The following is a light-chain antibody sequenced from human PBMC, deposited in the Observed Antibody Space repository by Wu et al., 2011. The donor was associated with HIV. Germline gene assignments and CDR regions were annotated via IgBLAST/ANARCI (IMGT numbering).Light chain of an antibody. J-gene: IGKJ5*01. CDR1: QSINTGY. CDR3: QQRTTWPLT. V-gene: IGKV3D-20*02. Sequence: IVLTQSPGTLSLSPGERATLSCRASQSINTGYLAWYQQNPGQPPRLLIYDASKRATGIPDRFSGSGSGTDFTLTISSLEPEDSAVYYCQQRTTWPLTFGHGTRLEI. CDR2: DAS.